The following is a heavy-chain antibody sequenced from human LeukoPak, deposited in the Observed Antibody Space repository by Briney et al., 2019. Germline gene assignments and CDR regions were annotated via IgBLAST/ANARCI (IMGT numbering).Heavy chain of an antibody. Sequence: GGSLRLSCAASGFTFSSYWMSWVRQAPGKGLEWVANIKQDGSEKYYVDSVKGRFTISRDNAKNTLYLQMNSLRAEDTAVYYCARVRITIFGVVRRWFDPWGQGTLVTVSS. CDR2: IKQDGSEK. V-gene: IGHV3-7*01. CDR3: ARVRITIFGVVRRWFDP. D-gene: IGHD3-3*01. J-gene: IGHJ5*02. CDR1: GFTFSSYW.